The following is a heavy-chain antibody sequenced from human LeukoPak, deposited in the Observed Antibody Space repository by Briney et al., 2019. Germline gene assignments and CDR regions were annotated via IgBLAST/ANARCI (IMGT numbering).Heavy chain of an antibody. J-gene: IGHJ6*03. V-gene: IGHV3-23*01. CDR2: ISGSRGST. CDR1: GFTFSSYA. CDR3: ANSVNGSSSWELLNYYYYMDV. D-gene: IGHD1-26*01. Sequence: PGGSLRLSCAASGFTFSSYAMSWVRQAPGKGLEWVSAISGSRGSTYYADSVKGRFTISRDNSKNTLYLQMNSLRAEDTAVYYCANSVNGSSSWELLNYYYYMDVWGKGTTVTVSS.